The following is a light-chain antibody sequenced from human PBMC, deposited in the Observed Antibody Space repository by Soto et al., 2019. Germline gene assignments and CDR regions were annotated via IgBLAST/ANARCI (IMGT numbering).Light chain of an antibody. CDR2: AAS. Sequence: DIQMTQSPPSLSASVGDRVTITCRASQSISSYLNWYQQKPGSAPKLLIYAASSLQSGVPSRFSGSGSGSEFTLTISSLQPEDFATYYCQQSYSFPKTFGQGTKVEIK. CDR3: QQSYSFPKT. CDR1: QSISSY. J-gene: IGKJ1*01. V-gene: IGKV1-39*01.